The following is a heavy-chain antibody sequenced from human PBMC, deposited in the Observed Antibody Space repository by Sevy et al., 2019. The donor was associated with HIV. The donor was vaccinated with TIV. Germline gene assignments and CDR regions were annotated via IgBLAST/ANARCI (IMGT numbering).Heavy chain of an antibody. CDR1: GFTFSHAW. D-gene: IGHD2-8*02. CDR3: STDPIIVLLVSDGMDV. CDR2: IESKPDGGTT. V-gene: IGHV3-15*04. J-gene: IGHJ6*02. Sequence: GGSLRLSCAASGFTFSHAWMSWVRQAPGKGLEWVGRIESKPDGGTTDYAAPVKGRFTISRDDSKNTLFLQMNSLKTEVTAVYYCSTDPIIVLLVSDGMDVWGQGTTVTVSS.